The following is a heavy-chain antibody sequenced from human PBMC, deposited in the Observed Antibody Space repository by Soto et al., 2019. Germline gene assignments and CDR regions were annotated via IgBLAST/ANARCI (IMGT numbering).Heavy chain of an antibody. D-gene: IGHD2-15*01. CDR1: GGTFSSYA. CDR3: GPLEVVVAATRGNYSYGMDV. Sequence: QVQLVQSGAEVKKPGSSVKVSCKASGGTFSSYAISWVRQAPGQGLEWMGGIIPIFGTANYAQKFQGRVTITADESTSQANMGLGSLRSEETAVYSGGPLEVVVAATRGNYSYGMDVWGQGPRSPSP. J-gene: IGHJ6*02. V-gene: IGHV1-69*01. CDR2: IIPIFGTA.